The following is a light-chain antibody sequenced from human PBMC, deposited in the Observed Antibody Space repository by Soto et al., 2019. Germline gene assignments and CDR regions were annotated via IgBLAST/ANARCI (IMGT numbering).Light chain of an antibody. CDR3: AAWDDSLNGPV. CDR2: KNN. J-gene: IGLJ2*01. V-gene: IGLV1-44*01. CDR1: SSNIGSR. Sequence: QSVLTQLPSASGTPGQTVTISCSGSSSNIGSRVNWYQQLPGTAPKLLMYKNNQRPSGVPERFSGSKSGTSASLYISGLQSEDEADYYCAAWDDSLNGPVFGGGTKLTVL.